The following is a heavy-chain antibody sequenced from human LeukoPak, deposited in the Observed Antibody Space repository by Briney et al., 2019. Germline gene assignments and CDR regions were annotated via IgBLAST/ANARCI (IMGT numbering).Heavy chain of an antibody. CDR2: IYYSGST. CDR1: GGSISSSSYY. V-gene: IGHV4-39*01. D-gene: IGHD3-3*01. J-gene: IGHJ5*02. CDR3: ARRLYDFWSGYYSNWFDP. Sequence: PSETLSLTCTVSGGSISSSSYYWGWIRQPPGKGLEWIGSIYYSGSTYYNPSLKGRVTISVDTSKNQFSLKLSSVTAADTAVYYCARRLYDFWSGYYSNWFDPWGQGTLVTVSS.